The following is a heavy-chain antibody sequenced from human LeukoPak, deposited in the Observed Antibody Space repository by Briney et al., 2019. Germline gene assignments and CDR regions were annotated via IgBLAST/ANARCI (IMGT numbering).Heavy chain of an antibody. Sequence: PGGSLRVSCTAPGFTVSSNYMSWVRQAPGKGLEWVSLIYSDGSTYYADSVKGRFTISRDNSKNTLSLQMNSLRAEDTAVYYCARDLFGKSARAAAADHFDYWGQGTLVTVSS. J-gene: IGHJ4*02. CDR1: GFTVSSNY. CDR2: IYSDGST. CDR3: ARDLFGKSARAAAADHFDY. V-gene: IGHV3-66*01. D-gene: IGHD6-13*01.